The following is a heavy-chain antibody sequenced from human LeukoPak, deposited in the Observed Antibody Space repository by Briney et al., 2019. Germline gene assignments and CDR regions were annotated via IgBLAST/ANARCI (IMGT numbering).Heavy chain of an antibody. Sequence: SETLSLTCTVSGGSISSSSYYWGWIRQPPGKGLEWIGSIYYSGSTYYNPSLKSRVTISVDTSKNQFSLKLSSVTAAGTAVYYCARPRAVAGTPWFDPWGQGTLVTVSS. CDR2: IYYSGST. CDR3: ARPRAVAGTPWFDP. CDR1: GGSISSSSYY. V-gene: IGHV4-39*01. J-gene: IGHJ5*02. D-gene: IGHD6-19*01.